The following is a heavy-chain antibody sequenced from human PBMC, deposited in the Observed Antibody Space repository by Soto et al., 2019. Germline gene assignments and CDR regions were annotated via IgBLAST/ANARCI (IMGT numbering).Heavy chain of an antibody. CDR3: AGGGVRGVITRTRDYYGMDV. Sequence: PGESLKISCKGSGFSFTSYLSGWVRQMPGKGLEWMGIIYPGDSDTRYSPSFQGQVTISADKSISTAYLQWSSLKASDTAMYYCAGGGVRGVITRTRDYYGMDVWGQGTTVTVSS. D-gene: IGHD3-10*01. V-gene: IGHV5-51*01. CDR1: GFSFTSYL. J-gene: IGHJ6*02. CDR2: IYPGDSDT.